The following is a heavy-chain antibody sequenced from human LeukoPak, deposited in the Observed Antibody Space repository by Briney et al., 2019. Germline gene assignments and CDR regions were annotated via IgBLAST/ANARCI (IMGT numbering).Heavy chain of an antibody. CDR1: GYTFTTYW. D-gene: IGHD6-19*01. J-gene: IGHJ4*02. V-gene: IGHV5-51*01. CDR2: IYPGDSDT. CDR3: AGREAVAGTEDFLDY. Sequence: GESLKISCKGSGYTFTTYWIGWVRQIPGKGLEWMGIIYPGDSDTSYSPSFQGQVTISADRSISTAYLQWSSLKASDTAIYYCAGREAVAGTEDFLDYWGQGTLVTVSS.